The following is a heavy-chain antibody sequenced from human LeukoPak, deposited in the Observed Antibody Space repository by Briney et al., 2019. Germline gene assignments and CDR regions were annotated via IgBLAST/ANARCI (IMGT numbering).Heavy chain of an antibody. CDR1: GGSVNSGDYY. V-gene: IGHV4-61*08. CDR2: IYYSGST. J-gene: IGHJ4*02. Sequence: SETLSLTCTVSGGSVNSGDYYWNWIRQPPGTGLEWIGYIYYSGSTIYNPSLKSRVTISIDTSKNQFSLRLSLVTAADTAVYYCARDPVGATKVFDYWGQGALVTVPS. CDR3: ARDPVGATKVFDY. D-gene: IGHD1-26*01.